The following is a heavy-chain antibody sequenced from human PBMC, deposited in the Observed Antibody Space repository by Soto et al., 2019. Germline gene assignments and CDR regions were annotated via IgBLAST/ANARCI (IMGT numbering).Heavy chain of an antibody. CDR2: IYYSGST. D-gene: IGHD6-19*01. Sequence: QVQLQESGPGLVKPSETLSLTCTVSGGSISSYYWSWIRQPPGKGLEWIGYIYYSGSTNYNPSLKSRVTISVDTSKNQFSLKLSSVTAADTAVYYCARHGGSGWSDYFDYWGQGTLVTVSS. CDR3: ARHGGSGWSDYFDY. J-gene: IGHJ4*02. V-gene: IGHV4-59*08. CDR1: GGSISSYY.